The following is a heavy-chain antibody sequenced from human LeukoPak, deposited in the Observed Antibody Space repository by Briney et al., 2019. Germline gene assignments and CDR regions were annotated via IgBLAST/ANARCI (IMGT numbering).Heavy chain of an antibody. J-gene: IGHJ3*02. CDR3: AKSGSGWYPDGAFDI. CDR2: ISYDGSNK. D-gene: IGHD6-19*01. Sequence: GRSLRLSCAASGFTFSSYAMHWVRQAPGKGLEWVSVISYDGSNKYYADSVKGRFTISRDNSKNTLYLQMNSLRAEDTAVYYCAKSGSGWYPDGAFDIWGQGTMVTVSS. V-gene: IGHV3-30-3*02. CDR1: GFTFSSYA.